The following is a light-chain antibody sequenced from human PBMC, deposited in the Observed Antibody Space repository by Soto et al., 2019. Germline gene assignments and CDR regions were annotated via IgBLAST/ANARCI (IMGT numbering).Light chain of an antibody. CDR3: QQYDNLPLT. CDR1: QGISSY. J-gene: IGKJ4*01. V-gene: IGKV1-8*01. Sequence: AIRMTQSPSSLSASTGDRVTITCRASQGISSYLAWYQQKPGKAPKLLIYAASTLQSGVPSRFSGSGSGTDFTLTISCLQSEDFATYYCQQYDNLPLTVGGGTKVEIK. CDR2: AAS.